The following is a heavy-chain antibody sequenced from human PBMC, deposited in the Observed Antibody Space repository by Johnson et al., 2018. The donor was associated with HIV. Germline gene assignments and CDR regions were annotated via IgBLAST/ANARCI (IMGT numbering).Heavy chain of an antibody. CDR3: AKDLRAYYYDSSGISQDAFDS. CDR1: GFTFSSYD. Sequence: VQLVESGGGLVQPGGSLRLSCAASGFTFSSYDMHWVRQATGKGLEWVSAIGTAGDTYYPGSVKGRFTISRENAKNSLYLQMNSLRAGDTAVYYCAKDLRAYYYDSSGISQDAFDSWGQGTMVTVSS. CDR2: IGTAGDT. J-gene: IGHJ3*02. V-gene: IGHV3-13*01. D-gene: IGHD3-22*01.